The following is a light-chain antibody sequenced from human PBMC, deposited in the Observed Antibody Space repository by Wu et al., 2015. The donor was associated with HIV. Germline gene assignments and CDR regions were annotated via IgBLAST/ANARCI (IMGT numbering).Light chain of an antibody. J-gene: IGKJ2*04. V-gene: IGKV3-20*01. CDR1: QSISSNS. CDR3: QQYAFSPGS. Sequence: EIVLTQSPGTLSLSPGERATLSCRASQSISSNSLAWYQQIRGQAPRPLIYSASNRATGIPDRFSGSGSGTDFTLTINTLEPEDFAVYHCQQYAFSPGSFGQGTKLEIK. CDR2: SAS.